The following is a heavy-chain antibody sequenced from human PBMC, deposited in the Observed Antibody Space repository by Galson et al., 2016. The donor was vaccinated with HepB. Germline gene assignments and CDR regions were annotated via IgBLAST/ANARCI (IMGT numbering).Heavy chain of an antibody. D-gene: IGHD1-20*01. Sequence: SVKVSCKASGGNFSSYIVNWVRQAPGQGLEWMGGIIPMFGTTNYAQNFQGRVTFTADESTNTAYMKVMSLRSDDTAVYYCATDPSGNWSDDYLDPWGQGTLVIVSS. CDR1: GGNFSSYI. CDR2: IIPMFGTT. V-gene: IGHV1-69*13. CDR3: ATDPSGNWSDDYLDP. J-gene: IGHJ5*02.